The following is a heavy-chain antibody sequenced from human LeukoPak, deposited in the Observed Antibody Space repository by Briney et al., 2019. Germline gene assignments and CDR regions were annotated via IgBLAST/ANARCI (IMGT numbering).Heavy chain of an antibody. J-gene: IGHJ4*02. CDR2: ISWNSGSI. D-gene: IGHD3-9*01. CDR3: AGNSILTGYYLFDY. Sequence: GGSLRLSCAASGFTFDDYAMHWVRQAPGKGLEWVSGISWNSGSIGYADSVKGRFTISRDNAKNSLYLQMNSLRAEDTAVYYCAGNSILTGYYLFDYWGQGTLVTVSS. V-gene: IGHV3-9*01. CDR1: GFTFDDYA.